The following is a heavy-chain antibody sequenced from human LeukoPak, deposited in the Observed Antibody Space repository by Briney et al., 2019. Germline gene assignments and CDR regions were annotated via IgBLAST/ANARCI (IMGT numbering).Heavy chain of an antibody. CDR1: GFTFSSYS. CDR2: ISSSSSYI. D-gene: IGHD3-22*01. J-gene: IGHJ5*02. Sequence: GGSLRLSCAASGFTFSSYSMNWVRQAPGKGLEWVSSISSSSSYIYYADSVKGRFTISRDNAKNSLYLQMNSPRAEDTAVYYCARVGYDSSGYQNRWGQGTLVTVSS. V-gene: IGHV3-21*01. CDR3: ARVGYDSSGYQNR.